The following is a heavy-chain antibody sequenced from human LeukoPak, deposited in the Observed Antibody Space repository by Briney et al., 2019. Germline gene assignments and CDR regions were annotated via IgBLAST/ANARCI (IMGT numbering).Heavy chain of an antibody. Sequence: GGSLRLSCAASGFIFDNYAMHWVRQVPGKGLEWVSGISWNSGIIGYGDSVKGRFTISRDNARNSLYLQMNSLRAEDTALYYCAKGRRTTVTTHCFDPWGQGTLVPVSS. D-gene: IGHD4-11*01. J-gene: IGHJ5*02. V-gene: IGHV3-9*01. CDR1: GFIFDNYA. CDR2: ISWNSGII. CDR3: AKGRRTTVTTHCFDP.